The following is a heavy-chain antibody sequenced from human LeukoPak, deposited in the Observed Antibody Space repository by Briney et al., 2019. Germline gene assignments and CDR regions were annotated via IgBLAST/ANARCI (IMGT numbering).Heavy chain of an antibody. J-gene: IGHJ4*02. CDR1: GYTFTSYA. CDR3: AREYLFGSGWYGRGENDY. Sequence: APVKVSCKAAGYTFTSYAMNWVRQAPGQGLEWMGWINTNTGNPTYAQGFTGRFVFSLDTSVSTAYLQISSLKAEDTAVYYCAREYLFGSGWYGRGENDYWGQGTLVTVSS. V-gene: IGHV7-4-1*02. D-gene: IGHD6-19*01. CDR2: INTNTGNP.